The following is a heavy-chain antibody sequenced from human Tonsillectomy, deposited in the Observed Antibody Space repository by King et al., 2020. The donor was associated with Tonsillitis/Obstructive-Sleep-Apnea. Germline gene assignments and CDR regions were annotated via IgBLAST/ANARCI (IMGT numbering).Heavy chain of an antibody. CDR3: AKDKARFLEWVGTYAGDY. J-gene: IGHJ4*02. CDR2: ISWNSGSI. Sequence: DVQLVESGGGLVQPGRSLRLSCAASGFTFDDYAMHWVRQAPGKGLEWVSGISWNSGSIGYADSVKGRFTIYRDNAKNSLYLQMNSPRAEDTALYYCAKDKARFLEWVGTYAGDYWGQGTLVTVSS. CDR1: GFTFDDYA. V-gene: IGHV3-9*01. D-gene: IGHD3-3*01.